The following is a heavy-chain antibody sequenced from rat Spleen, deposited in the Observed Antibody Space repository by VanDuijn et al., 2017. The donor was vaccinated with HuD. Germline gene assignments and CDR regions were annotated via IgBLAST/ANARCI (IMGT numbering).Heavy chain of an antibody. CDR3: ARHNSGYGVMDA. CDR1: GFTLSDHF. D-gene: IGHD4-3*01. V-gene: IGHV5-7*01. CDR2: ISYDGDNT. Sequence: EVQLVESDGGLVQPGRSLKLSCTASGFTLSDHFMAWVRQAPKKGLEWVATISYDGDNTNYRDSVKGRFTISRDNAKSTLYLQMDSLRSEDTATYYCARHNSGYGVMDAWGQGASVTVSS. J-gene: IGHJ4*01.